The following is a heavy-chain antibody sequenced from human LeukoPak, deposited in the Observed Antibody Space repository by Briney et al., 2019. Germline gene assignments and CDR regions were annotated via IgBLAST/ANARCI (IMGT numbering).Heavy chain of an antibody. CDR1: WFTRRCNY. Sequence: GGVLRISRAAPWFTRRCNYMSWVRPAPREGLEWVSVIYSGGSTYYADSVKGRFTISRDNSKNTLYLQMNSLRAEDTAVYYCARDLGETGYWGQGTLVTVSP. CDR3: ARDLGETGY. D-gene: IGHD3-10*01. V-gene: IGHV3-53*01. CDR2: IYSGGST. J-gene: IGHJ4*02.